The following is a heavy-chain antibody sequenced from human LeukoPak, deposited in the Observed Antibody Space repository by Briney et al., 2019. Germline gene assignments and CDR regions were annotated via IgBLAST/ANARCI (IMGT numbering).Heavy chain of an antibody. CDR1: GYSISSGYY. Sequence: SETLSLTCTVSGYSISSGYYWGRIRQPPGKGLEWIGSIYHSGSTYYNPSLKSRVTISVDTSKNQFSLKLSSVTAADTAVYYCARDRVKSAGYSYAGYWGQGTLVTVSS. J-gene: IGHJ4*02. D-gene: IGHD5-18*01. CDR2: IYHSGST. CDR3: ARDRVKSAGYSYAGY. V-gene: IGHV4-38-2*02.